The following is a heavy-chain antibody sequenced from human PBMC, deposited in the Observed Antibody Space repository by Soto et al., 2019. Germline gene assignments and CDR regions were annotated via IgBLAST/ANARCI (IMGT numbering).Heavy chain of an antibody. CDR3: VKQIYDSDTGPKFQYYFAS. V-gene: IGHV5-10-1*01. J-gene: IGHJ4*02. CDR2: IDPSDSQT. D-gene: IGHD3-22*01. CDR1: GYSFAGYW. Sequence: PGESLKISCKGSGYSFAGYWITWVRQKPGKGLEWMGRIDPSDSQTYYSPSFRGHVTISVTKSITTVFLQWSSLRASDTAMYYCVKQIYDSDTGPKFQYYFASWRKETPVTFSS.